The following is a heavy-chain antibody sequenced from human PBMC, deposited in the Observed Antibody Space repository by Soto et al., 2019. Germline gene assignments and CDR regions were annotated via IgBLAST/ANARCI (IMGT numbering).Heavy chain of an antibody. CDR1: GYTFTSYG. V-gene: IGHV1-18*01. CDR2: ISAYNGNT. Sequence: ASVKVSCKASGYTFTSYGISWVRQAPGQGLEWMGWISAYNGNTNYAQKLQGRVTMTTDTSTSTAYMELRSLRSDDTAVYYCARLDSGFWCGHNWFDPWGQGTLVTVSS. J-gene: IGHJ5*02. CDR3: ARLDSGFWCGHNWFDP. D-gene: IGHD3-3*01.